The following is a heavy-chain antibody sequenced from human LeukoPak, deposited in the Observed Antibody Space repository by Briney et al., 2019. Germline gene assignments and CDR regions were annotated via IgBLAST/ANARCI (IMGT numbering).Heavy chain of an antibody. V-gene: IGHV3-9*01. CDR3: AKVVYYYDSSGYLGY. CDR1: GFTFDDYA. CDR2: ISWNSGSI. J-gene: IGHJ4*02. Sequence: GGSLRLSCAASGFTFDDYAMHWVRQAPGKGLEWVSGISWNSGSIGYADSVKGRFTISRDSAKNSLYLQMNSLRAEDTALYYCAKVVYYYDSSGYLGYWGQGTLVTVSS. D-gene: IGHD3-22*01.